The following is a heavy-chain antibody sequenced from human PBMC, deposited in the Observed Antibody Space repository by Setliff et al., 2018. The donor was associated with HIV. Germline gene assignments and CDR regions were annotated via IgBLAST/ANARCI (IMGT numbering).Heavy chain of an antibody. CDR1: GGFISNHY. Sequence: PSETLSLTCTISGGFISNHYWNWIRQPPGKGLEWIGSTHYSGSSYYSPSLKSRVTISLDTSKNQFSLKLSSMTAADTAVYYCARDVGLCGVDCWPYFYFELWGRGNLVTVS. J-gene: IGHJ2*01. V-gene: IGHV4-59*11. CDR3: ARDVGLCGVDCWPYFYFEL. CDR2: THYSGSS. D-gene: IGHD2-21*02.